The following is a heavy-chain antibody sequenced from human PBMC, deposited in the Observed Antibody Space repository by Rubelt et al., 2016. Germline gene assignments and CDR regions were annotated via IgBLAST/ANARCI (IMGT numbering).Heavy chain of an antibody. V-gene: IGHV3-23*01. D-gene: IGHD6-13*01. Sequence: EVQLLESGGGLVQPGGSLRLSCAASGFTFSSNAMSWVRQAPGKGLEWVSAISGSGGSTYYADSVKGRVTISRDNSKNTMYLQMKIMRAEDTAIYYCAKDRGGTWYSAFDIWGQGTMVSVSS. J-gene: IGHJ3*02. CDR1: GFTFSSNA. CDR3: AKDRGGTWYSAFDI. CDR2: ISGSGGST.